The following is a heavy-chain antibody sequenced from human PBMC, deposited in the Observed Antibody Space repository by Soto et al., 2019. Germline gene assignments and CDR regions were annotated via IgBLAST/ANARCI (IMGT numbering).Heavy chain of an antibody. CDR2: ISSSSTVI. D-gene: IGHD2-21*01. CDR3: ARAVRYVFGDDH. Sequence: EVQLVESGGGLVQPGGSLRLSCAASGFTFSSYSMNWVRQAPGKGLEWVSYISSSSTVINYADSVKGRFTISRDNAKNSLYLQMGSLRDEDTAIYYCARAVRYVFGDDHWGRGTLVTVSA. CDR1: GFTFSSYS. J-gene: IGHJ4*02. V-gene: IGHV3-48*02.